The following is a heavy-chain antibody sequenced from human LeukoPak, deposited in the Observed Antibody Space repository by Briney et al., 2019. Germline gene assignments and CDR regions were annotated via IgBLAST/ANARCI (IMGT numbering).Heavy chain of an antibody. CDR1: GYTFTSYG. CDR2: ISAYNGNT. Sequence: SVKVSCKASGYTFTSYGISWVRQAPGQGLEWMGWISAYNGNTNYAQKLQGRVTMTTDTSTSTAYMELRSLRSDDTAVYYCAREVDILTGYYFPDYWGQGTLVPVSS. D-gene: IGHD3-9*01. CDR3: AREVDILTGYYFPDY. J-gene: IGHJ4*02. V-gene: IGHV1-18*01.